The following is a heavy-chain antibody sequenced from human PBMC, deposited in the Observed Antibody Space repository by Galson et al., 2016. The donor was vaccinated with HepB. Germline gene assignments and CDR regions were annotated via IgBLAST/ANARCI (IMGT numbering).Heavy chain of an antibody. CDR2: IIPLFGAT. CDR1: GGTFSNFA. Sequence: SVKVSCKASGGTFSNFAISWLRRAPGQGLEWMGGIIPLFGATNYAQKFQGRVTITADKSTTTVYMDLSSLRSEDTAVYYCARVLFGSGSYWCLDVWGQGTTVTVSS. CDR3: ARVLFGSGSYWCLDV. V-gene: IGHV1-69*06. J-gene: IGHJ6*02. D-gene: IGHD3-10*01.